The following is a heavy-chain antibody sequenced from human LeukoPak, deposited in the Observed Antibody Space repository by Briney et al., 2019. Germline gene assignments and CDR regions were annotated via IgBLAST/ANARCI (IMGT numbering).Heavy chain of an antibody. D-gene: IGHD6-19*01. CDR3: AREGYSSGWYTDY. CDR1: GFTFSSYS. V-gene: IGHV3-21*01. J-gene: IGHJ4*02. Sequence: GGSLRLSCAASGFTFSSYSMNWVRQAPGKGLEWVSSISSSSSSYIYYADSVRGRFTISRDNAKNSLYLQMNSLRAEDTAVYYCAREGYSSGWYTDYWGQGTLVTVSS. CDR2: ISSSSSSYI.